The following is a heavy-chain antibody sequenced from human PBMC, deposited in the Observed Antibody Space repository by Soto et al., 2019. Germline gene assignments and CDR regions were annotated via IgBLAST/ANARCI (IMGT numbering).Heavy chain of an antibody. V-gene: IGHV1-24*01. J-gene: IGHJ4*02. CDR2: FDPEDGET. CDR3: ARAGATSPDY. CDR1: GYTLTELS. Sequence: ASVKGSCKVSGYTLTELSMHWVRQAPGKGLEWMGGFDPEDGETIYAQKFQGRVTMTGDTSTNTAYMELSSLRSEDTAVYYCARAGATSPDYWGQGTLVTVSS. D-gene: IGHD6-25*01.